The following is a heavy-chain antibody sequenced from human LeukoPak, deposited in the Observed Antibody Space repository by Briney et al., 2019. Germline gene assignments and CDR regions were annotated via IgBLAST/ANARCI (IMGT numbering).Heavy chain of an antibody. D-gene: IGHD3-22*01. CDR1: GFTFSSYS. CDR3: ARDGGSGYYYED. Sequence: GGSLRLSCAASGFTFSSYSMNWVRQAPGKGLEWVSSISSSSSYIYYADSVKGRFTISRDNAKNSLYLQMNSLRAEDTAVYYCARDGGSGYYYEDWGQGTLVTVSS. CDR2: ISSSSSYI. J-gene: IGHJ4*02. V-gene: IGHV3-21*01.